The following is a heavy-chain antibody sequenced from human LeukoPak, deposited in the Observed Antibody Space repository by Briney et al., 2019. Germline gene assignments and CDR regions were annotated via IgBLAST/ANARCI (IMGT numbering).Heavy chain of an antibody. D-gene: IGHD6-13*01. CDR3: ARGALSSRKFDP. J-gene: IGHJ5*02. Sequence: SETLSLTCTVSGGFISSSSYYWSWIRQPPGKGLEWIGYIYYSGSTNYNPSLKSRVTISVDTSKNQFSLKLSSVTAADTAVYYCARGALSSRKFDPWGQGTLVTVSS. V-gene: IGHV4-61*01. CDR2: IYYSGST. CDR1: GGFISSSSYY.